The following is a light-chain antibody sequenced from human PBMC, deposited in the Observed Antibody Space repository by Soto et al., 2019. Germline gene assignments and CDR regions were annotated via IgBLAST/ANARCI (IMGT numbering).Light chain of an antibody. J-gene: IGLJ1*01. V-gene: IGLV2-14*01. Sequence: QSAVTRPASVSGSPGQTITISCTGTSSGIGGYNAVSWYQHHPGKAPKLIIYEVTHRPSGVSDRFSASKSGNTASLTISGLQAEDEADYYCNSFRVSHLYVFGTGTRSPS. CDR2: EVT. CDR1: SSGIGGYNA. CDR3: NSFRVSHLYV.